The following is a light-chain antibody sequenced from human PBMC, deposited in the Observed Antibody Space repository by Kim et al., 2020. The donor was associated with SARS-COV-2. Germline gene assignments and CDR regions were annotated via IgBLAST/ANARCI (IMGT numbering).Light chain of an antibody. J-gene: IGLJ1*01. CDR3: AGWDDSLNGYV. Sequence: GQRVTISCSGSRSKIGRNTVNWYQHSPGTAPKLLIYSGSERPSGVPDRFSGSKSGTSASLAITGLQSEDEADYYCAGWDDSLNGYVFGTGTKVTVL. CDR2: SGS. CDR1: RSKIGRNT. V-gene: IGLV1-44*01.